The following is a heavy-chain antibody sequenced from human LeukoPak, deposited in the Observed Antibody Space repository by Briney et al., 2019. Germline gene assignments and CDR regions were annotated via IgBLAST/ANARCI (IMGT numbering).Heavy chain of an antibody. J-gene: IGHJ6*02. V-gene: IGHV4-61*05. D-gene: IGHD2-2*02. CDR2: IYNSGST. Sequence: PSETPSLTCTVSGGSISSSGYYWGWIRQPPGKGLEWIGYIYNSGSTNYNTSLKRRVTVSVDTSKNQFSMKLSSVAAADPSVYYCARGSLGVRYCSSISCYRRGMDVWGQGTTVTVSS. CDR3: ARGSLGVRYCSSISCYRRGMDV. CDR1: GGSISSSGYY.